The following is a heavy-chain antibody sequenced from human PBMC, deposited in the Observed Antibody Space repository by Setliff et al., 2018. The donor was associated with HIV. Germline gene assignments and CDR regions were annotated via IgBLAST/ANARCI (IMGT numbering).Heavy chain of an antibody. CDR2: IFYSGST. CDR3: VTVVQDDLGVVLFDY. V-gene: IGHV4-59*12. J-gene: IGHJ4*02. D-gene: IGHD3-3*01. Sequence: SETLSLTCTVSGDSINYKYWSWIRQSPGKGLEWIGYIFYSGSTNYNPSLKSRVTISVDKSKNQFSLKLSSVTAADTAVYYCVTVVQDDLGVVLFDYWGQGTLVTVSS. CDR1: GDSINYKY.